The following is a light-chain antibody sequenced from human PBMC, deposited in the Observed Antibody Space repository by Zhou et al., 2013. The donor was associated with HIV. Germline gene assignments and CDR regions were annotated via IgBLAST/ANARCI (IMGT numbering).Light chain of an antibody. CDR1: QNIFTY. CDR3: QQYNRYSQT. Sequence: DLQMTQSPSTLSASVGDRVTITCRASQNIFTYLAWYQQKPGKAPDVLIYKTSNLQSGVPSRFSGSGSGTEFTLTISSLQPDDFATYYCQQYNRYSQTFGGGTKVELK. CDR2: KTS. J-gene: IGKJ4*01. V-gene: IGKV1-5*03.